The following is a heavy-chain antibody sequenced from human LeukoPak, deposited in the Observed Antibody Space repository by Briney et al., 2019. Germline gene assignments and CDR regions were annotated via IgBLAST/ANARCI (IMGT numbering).Heavy chain of an antibody. CDR2: ISAYNGNT. D-gene: IGHD2-2*01. Sequence: ASVKVSCKASGYTFTSYGISWVRQAPGQGLEWMGWISAYNGNTNYAQKLQGRVTMTTDTSTSTAYMELRSLRSDDTAVYYCARVSCSSTSCYVSGPGDWFDPWGQGTLVTVSS. J-gene: IGHJ5*02. V-gene: IGHV1-18*01. CDR1: GYTFTSYG. CDR3: ARVSCSSTSCYVSGPGDWFDP.